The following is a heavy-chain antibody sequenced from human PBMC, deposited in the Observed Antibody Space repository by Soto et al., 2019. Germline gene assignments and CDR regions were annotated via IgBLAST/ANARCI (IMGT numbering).Heavy chain of an antibody. D-gene: IGHD2-2*01. V-gene: IGHV4-31*11. CDR1: GGSISSAGYF. Sequence: SETLSLTCAVSGGSISSAGYFWSWIRQHPGKGLEWIGNIYYSGSSYYNPSLKSRVTISVETSKSQFSLMLNSVTAADTAVYYCARVSSTSPNWFDPWGQGTLVTVSS. J-gene: IGHJ5*02. CDR3: ARVSSTSPNWFDP. CDR2: IYYSGSS.